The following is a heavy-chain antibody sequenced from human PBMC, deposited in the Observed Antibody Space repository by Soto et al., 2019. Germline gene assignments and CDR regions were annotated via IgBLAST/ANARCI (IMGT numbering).Heavy chain of an antibody. CDR3: AVLYGSGSRWFDP. CDR1: GGSIGSGDYY. Sequence: SETLSLTCTVSGGSIGSGDYYWSWIRQLPGKDLEWIAYIYYNGNTYYNPSLKSRVTISVDTSKNQFSLKLSSVTAADTAVYYCAVLYGSGSRWFDPWGQGTLVTVSS. J-gene: IGHJ5*02. D-gene: IGHD3-10*01. CDR2: IYYNGNT. V-gene: IGHV4-30-4*08.